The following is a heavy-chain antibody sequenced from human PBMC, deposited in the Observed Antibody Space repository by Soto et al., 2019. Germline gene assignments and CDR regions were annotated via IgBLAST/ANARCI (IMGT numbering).Heavy chain of an antibody. Sequence: QVQLVQSGAEVKKPGSSVKVSCKASGGTFSSYIINWVRQAPGQGLEWMGMIIPILGIAIYAQKFQARVTITADKSTSTAYMELSSLRSEDTAVYYCARGLHYDSISLDDSWGQGTLVTVSS. CDR1: GGTFSSYI. CDR3: ARGLHYDSISLDDS. CDR2: IIPILGIA. V-gene: IGHV1-69*02. J-gene: IGHJ4*02. D-gene: IGHD3-22*01.